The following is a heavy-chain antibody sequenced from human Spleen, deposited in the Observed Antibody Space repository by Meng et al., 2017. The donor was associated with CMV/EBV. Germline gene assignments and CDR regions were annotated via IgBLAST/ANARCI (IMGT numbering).Heavy chain of an antibody. D-gene: IGHD6-6*01. J-gene: IGHJ4*02. CDR1: GFTFSDHY. Sequence: GGSLRLSCAASGFTFSDHYMDWVRQAPGKGLEWVGRTRNKANSYTTEYAASVRGRSTISRDDSKNSLYLQMNSLRAEDTAVYYCARESSTSTSFDYWGQGTLVTVSS. CDR3: ARESSTSTSFDY. CDR2: TRNKANSYTT. V-gene: IGHV3-72*01.